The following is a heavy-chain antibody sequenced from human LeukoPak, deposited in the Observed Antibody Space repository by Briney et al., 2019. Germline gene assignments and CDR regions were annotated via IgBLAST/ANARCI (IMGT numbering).Heavy chain of an antibody. CDR1: GYTFTSYD. J-gene: IGHJ5*02. CDR2: MNPNSGNT. D-gene: IGHD3-22*01. CDR3: ARGVDSSGQPP. V-gene: IGHV1-8*03. Sequence: ASVKVSCKASGYTFTSYDINWVRQATGQGLEWMGWMNPNSGNTGYAQKFQGRVTITRNSSISTAYMELSSLRSEDTAVYYCARGVDSSGQPPWGQGTLVTVSS.